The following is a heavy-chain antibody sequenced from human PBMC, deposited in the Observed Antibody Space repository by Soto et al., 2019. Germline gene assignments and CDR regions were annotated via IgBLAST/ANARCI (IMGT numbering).Heavy chain of an antibody. CDR3: AREPPSNGGIHH. V-gene: IGHV4-31*03. D-gene: IGHD2-15*01. Sequence: QVQLQESGPGLVKPSQTLSLTCSVSGGSISTGVYYWSWIRQHPGKGLEWIGYIFHSGSTYYHPSLRSRVFISVDTSKNQFSLRLTSVSAADTAVYYCAREPPSNGGIHHWGQGILVTVSS. J-gene: IGHJ5*02. CDR2: IFHSGST. CDR1: GGSISTGVYY.